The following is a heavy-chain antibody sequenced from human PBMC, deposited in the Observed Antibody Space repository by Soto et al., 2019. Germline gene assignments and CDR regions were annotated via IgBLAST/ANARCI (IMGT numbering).Heavy chain of an antibody. J-gene: IGHJ5*02. D-gene: IGHD1-1*01. V-gene: IGHV2-5*02. CDR3: AHHYYFNNWHWFDP. Sequence: QITLKESGPTLVKPTQTLTLTCTFSGFSLSSSGVGVGWIRQPPGKALEWLALIYWDDDKRYSPSLKSRLTITKDTSKNQAVFTMTNMDPVDTATYYCAHHYYFNNWHWFDPWGQGTLVTVSS. CDR2: IYWDDDK. CDR1: GFSLSSSGVG.